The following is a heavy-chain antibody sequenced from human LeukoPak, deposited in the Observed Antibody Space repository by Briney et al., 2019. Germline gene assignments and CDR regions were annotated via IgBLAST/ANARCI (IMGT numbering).Heavy chain of an antibody. CDR2: IKSKTDGGTT. D-gene: IGHD5-12*01. Sequence: TGGSLRLSCAASGFTFSNAWMSWVRQAPGKGLEWVGRIKSKTDGGTTDYAAPVKGRFTISRDDSKNTLYLQMNSLKTEDTAVYYCTTEFRYSGYGWSPSPWGQGTLVTVSS. CDR3: TTEFRYSGYGWSPSP. CDR1: GFTFSNAW. V-gene: IGHV3-15*01. J-gene: IGHJ5*02.